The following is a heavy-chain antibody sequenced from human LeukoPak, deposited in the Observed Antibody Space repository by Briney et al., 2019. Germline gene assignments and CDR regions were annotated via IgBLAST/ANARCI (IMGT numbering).Heavy chain of an antibody. J-gene: IGHJ4*02. Sequence: SETLSLTCTVSGGSISTYYGNWIRQPPGKGLEWIGSIYYSGSTYYNPSLKSRVTISVDTSKNQFSLKLSSVTAADTAVYYCARHLGVTMVRGVIDYWGQGTLVTVSS. CDR1: GGSISTYY. CDR3: ARHLGVTMVRGVIDY. D-gene: IGHD3-10*01. CDR2: IYYSGST. V-gene: IGHV4-39*01.